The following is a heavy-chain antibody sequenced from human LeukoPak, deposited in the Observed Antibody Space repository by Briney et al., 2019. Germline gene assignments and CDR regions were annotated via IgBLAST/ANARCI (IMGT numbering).Heavy chain of an antibody. J-gene: IGHJ6*04. CDR1: GGSISSSNW. V-gene: IGHV4-4*02. Sequence: PSETLSLTCAVSGGSISSSNWWSWVRQPPGKGLEWIGEIYHSGSTNYNPSLKSRVPISVDTSKNQFSLKLSSVTAADTAVYYCARGQIAVAGTVDYGMDVWGKGTTVTVSS. CDR2: IYHSGST. CDR3: ARGQIAVAGTVDYGMDV. D-gene: IGHD6-19*01.